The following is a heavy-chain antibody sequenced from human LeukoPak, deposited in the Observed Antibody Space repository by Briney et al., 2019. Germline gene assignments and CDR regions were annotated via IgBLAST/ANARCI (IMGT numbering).Heavy chain of an antibody. CDR2: ISASGGST. Sequence: PGGSLRLSCAASGFTFSFAAMTWVRQGPGKGLEWFSLISASGGSTYYADSVKGRFTISRDNSKNTVYLQMNSLRAEDTALYYCAKDIQGANWGQGTLVTVSS. V-gene: IGHV3-23*01. CDR3: AKDIQGAN. D-gene: IGHD5-18*01. CDR1: GFTFSFAA. J-gene: IGHJ4*02.